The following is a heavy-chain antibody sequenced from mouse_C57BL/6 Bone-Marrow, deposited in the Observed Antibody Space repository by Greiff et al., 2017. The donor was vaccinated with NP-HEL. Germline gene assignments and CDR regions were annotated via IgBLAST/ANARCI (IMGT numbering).Heavy chain of an antibody. D-gene: IGHD1-1*01. CDR2: IDPNSGGT. CDR3: ARPITTVVADWYFDV. Sequence: LPQPVPALVMPVASVKLSCKSSGYTFTRYWMLCLMPRPVRGLEWIGRIDPNSGGTKYNEKFKSQATLTVDKPSSTAYMQLSSLTSEDSAVYYCARPITTVVADWYFDVWGTGTTVTVSS. J-gene: IGHJ1*03. CDR1: GYTFTRYW. V-gene: IGHV1-72*01.